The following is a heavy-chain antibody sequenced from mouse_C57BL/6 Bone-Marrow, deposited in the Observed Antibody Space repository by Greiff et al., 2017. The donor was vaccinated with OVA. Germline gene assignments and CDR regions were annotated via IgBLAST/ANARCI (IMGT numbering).Heavy chain of an antibody. D-gene: IGHD1-1*01. J-gene: IGHJ2*01. CDR1: GYTFTSYW. Sequence: VQLQQPGAELVRPGTSVKLSCKASGYTFTSYWMHWVKQRPGQGLEWIGVIDPSDSYTNYNQKFKGKATLTVDTSSSTAYMQLSSLTSEDSAVYYCAHTVVATSDYWGQGTTLTVSS. CDR3: AHTVVATSDY. CDR2: IDPSDSYT. V-gene: IGHV1-59*01.